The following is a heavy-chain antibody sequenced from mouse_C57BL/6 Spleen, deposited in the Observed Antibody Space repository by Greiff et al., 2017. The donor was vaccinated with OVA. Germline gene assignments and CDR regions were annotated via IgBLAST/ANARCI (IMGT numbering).Heavy chain of an antibody. D-gene: IGHD2-5*01. Sequence: VQLKQSGPELVKPGASVKISCKASGYSFTGYYMNWVKQSPEKSLEWIGEINPSTGGTTYNQKFKAKATLTVGKSSSTAYMQLKSLTSEDSAVYYCAAYYSNPYYAMDYWGQGTSVTVSS. CDR2: INPSTGGT. J-gene: IGHJ4*01. V-gene: IGHV1-42*01. CDR3: AAYYSNPYYAMDY. CDR1: GYSFTGYY.